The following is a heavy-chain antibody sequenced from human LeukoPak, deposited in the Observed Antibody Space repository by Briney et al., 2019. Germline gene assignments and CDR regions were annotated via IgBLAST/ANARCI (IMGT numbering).Heavy chain of an antibody. J-gene: IGHJ6*02. D-gene: IGHD2-8*01. V-gene: IGHV1-8*01. CDR1: GYTFTSYD. Sequence: RASVKVSCKASGYTFTSYDINWVRQATGQGLEWMGWMNPNSGNTGYAQKFQGRVTMTRNTSISTAYMELSSLRSEDTAVYYCARAGYCPNGVCYRRYYYYGMDVWGQGTTVTVSS. CDR2: MNPNSGNT. CDR3: ARAGYCPNGVCYRRYYYYGMDV.